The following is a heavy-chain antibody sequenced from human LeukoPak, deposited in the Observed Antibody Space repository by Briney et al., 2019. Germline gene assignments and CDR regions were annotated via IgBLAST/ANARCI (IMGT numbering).Heavy chain of an antibody. CDR3: AKLSYDGY. CDR2: ISYDGSNK. D-gene: IGHD5-18*01. V-gene: IGHV3-30*18. Sequence: GGSLRLSCAASGFTFSSYGMHWVRQAPGKGLEWVAVISYDGSNKYYADSVKGRFTISRDNSKNTLYLQMNSLRAEDTAVYYCAKLSYDGYWGQGTLVTVSS. J-gene: IGHJ4*02. CDR1: GFTFSSYG.